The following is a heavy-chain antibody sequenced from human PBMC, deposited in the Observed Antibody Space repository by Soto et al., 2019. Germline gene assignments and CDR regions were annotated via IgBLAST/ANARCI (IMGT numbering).Heavy chain of an antibody. V-gene: IGHV3-30*18. J-gene: IGHJ4*02. D-gene: IGHD6-13*01. Sequence: QVQLVESGGGVVQPGRSLRLSCAASGSTFSSYGMQWVRQAPGRGLEWVAVISFDGNDQYYADSMKGRFTISRDNSKNTLYLQSNSPSHEDTAVYFCAKSRGGSSWYEGDSWGQGTLVTVSS. CDR2: ISFDGNDQ. CDR3: AKSRGGSSWYEGDS. CDR1: GSTFSSYG.